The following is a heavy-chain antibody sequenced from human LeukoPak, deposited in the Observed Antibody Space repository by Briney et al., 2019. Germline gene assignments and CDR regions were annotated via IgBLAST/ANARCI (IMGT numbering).Heavy chain of an antibody. CDR3: ARGHIFDP. CDR2: INHSGST. Sequence: PSETLSLTCAVYGGSFSGYYWSWIRQPPGKGLEWIGEINHSGSTNYNPSLKSRVTISVDTSKNQFSLKLSSVTAADTAVYYCARGHIFDPWGQGTLVTVSS. J-gene: IGHJ5*02. CDR1: GGSFSGYY. V-gene: IGHV4-34*01. D-gene: IGHD2-21*01.